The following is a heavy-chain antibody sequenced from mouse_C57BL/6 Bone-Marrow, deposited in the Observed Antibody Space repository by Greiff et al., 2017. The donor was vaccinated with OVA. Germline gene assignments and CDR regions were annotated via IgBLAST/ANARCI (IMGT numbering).Heavy chain of an antibody. CDR1: GYAFSSSW. CDR3: AREDDYDWYFDV. V-gene: IGHV1-82*01. D-gene: IGHD2-4*01. Sequence: VQLQQSGPELVKPGASVKISCKASGYAFSSSWMNWVKQRPGKGLEWIGRIYPGDRDTNYNGKFKGKATLTADKSSSTAYMQLSSLTSEDSAVYFCAREDDYDWYFDVWGTGTTVTVSS. CDR2: IYPGDRDT. J-gene: IGHJ1*03.